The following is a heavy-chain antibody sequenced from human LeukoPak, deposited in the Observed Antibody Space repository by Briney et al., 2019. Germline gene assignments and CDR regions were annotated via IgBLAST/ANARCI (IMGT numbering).Heavy chain of an antibody. J-gene: IGHJ4*02. Sequence: GGSLRLSCAASGLTFSSYGMHWVRQAPGKGLEWVAVISYDGSNKYYADSVKGRFTISRDNSKNTLYLQMNSLRAEDTAVYYCAKDTTTPDYWGQGTLVTVSS. CDR3: AKDTTTPDY. V-gene: IGHV3-30*18. CDR1: GLTFSSYG. D-gene: IGHD2-15*01. CDR2: ISYDGSNK.